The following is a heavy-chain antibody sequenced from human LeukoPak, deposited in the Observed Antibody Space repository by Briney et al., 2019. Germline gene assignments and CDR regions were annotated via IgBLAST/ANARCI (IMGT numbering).Heavy chain of an antibody. J-gene: IGHJ4*02. CDR2: NSYSGST. CDR3: ARRAAYGSGSYFDF. V-gene: IGHV4-39*01. Sequence: SETLSLTCAVSGGSISSGTYYWAWIRQPPGKGLEWIETNSYSGSTYYNPSLKSRVTISVDKSKNQFSLRLNSVTAADTAVYYCARRAAYGSGSYFDFWGQGTLVTVSS. CDR1: GGSISSGTYY. D-gene: IGHD3-10*01.